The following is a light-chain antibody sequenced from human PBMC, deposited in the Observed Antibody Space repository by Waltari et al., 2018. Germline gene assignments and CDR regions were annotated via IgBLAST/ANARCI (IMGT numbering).Light chain of an antibody. CDR3: SSYTSSSTWV. V-gene: IGLV2-14*01. CDR1: SSAVGGYNY. CDR2: DVS. J-gene: IGLJ3*02. Sequence: QSALTQPASVSGSPGQSITISCTGTSSAVGGYNYVSWYQQHPGKAPKLMISDVSKRPSGVSNRFTGSKSDNTASLTSSGLQAEDEADYYCSSYTSSSTWVFGGGTKLTVL.